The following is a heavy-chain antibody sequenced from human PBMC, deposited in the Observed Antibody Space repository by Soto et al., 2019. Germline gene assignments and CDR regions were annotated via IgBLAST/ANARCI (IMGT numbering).Heavy chain of an antibody. D-gene: IGHD3-22*01. CDR3: ARDHSSGWVNWFDP. V-gene: IGHV4-59*01. J-gene: IGHJ5*02. CDR2: MYSSGAT. CDR1: GASFGTYY. Sequence: SETLYLTCVVSGASFGTYYWSWIRQAPGKKLEWIGYMYSSGATNYNPSLKSRVTMSRDTSKNQFSLKLSSVTTADTAVYYCARDHSSGWVNWFDPWGQGTLVTVSS.